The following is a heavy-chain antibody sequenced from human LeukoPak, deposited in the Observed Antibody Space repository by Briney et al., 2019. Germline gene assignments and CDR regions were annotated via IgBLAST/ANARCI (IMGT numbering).Heavy chain of an antibody. D-gene: IGHD6-6*01. Sequence: GGSLRLSCAASGFTFSSYGMHWVRQAPGKGLEWVAFIRYDGSNKYYADSMKGRFTISRDNSKNTLYLQMNSLRAEDTAVYYCAKPFGVAARFFDYWGQGTLVTVSS. CDR1: GFTFSSYG. J-gene: IGHJ4*02. V-gene: IGHV3-30*02. CDR3: AKPFGVAARFFDY. CDR2: IRYDGSNK.